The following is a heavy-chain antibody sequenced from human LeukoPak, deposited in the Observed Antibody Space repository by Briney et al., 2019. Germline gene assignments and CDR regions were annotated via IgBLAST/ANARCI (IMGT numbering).Heavy chain of an antibody. V-gene: IGHV1-8*01. J-gene: IGHJ4*02. D-gene: IGHD1-1*01. CDR1: GYTFTSYD. CDR3: ATHGRTTPFDY. CDR2: MNPNSGNT. Sequence: ASVKVSCKASGYTFTSYDFNWERQATGQGLEWMGWMNPNSGNTGYAQKFQGRVTMTRNTSISTAYMELSSLRSEDTAVYYCATHGRTTPFDYWGQGTLVTVSS.